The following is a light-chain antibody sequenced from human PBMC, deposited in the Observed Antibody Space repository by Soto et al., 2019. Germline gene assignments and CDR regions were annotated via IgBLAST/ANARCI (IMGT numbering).Light chain of an antibody. CDR3: QQLHSYPIT. Sequence: IQLTQSPSSLSASVGDRVTITCRASQTISNWLAWYQQKPGKAPKLLIYDVSSLESGVPSRFSGSGSGTAFTLTISSLQPEDFAAYYCQQLHSYPITFGQGTRLEIK. CDR2: DVS. V-gene: IGKV1-5*01. CDR1: QTISNW. J-gene: IGKJ5*01.